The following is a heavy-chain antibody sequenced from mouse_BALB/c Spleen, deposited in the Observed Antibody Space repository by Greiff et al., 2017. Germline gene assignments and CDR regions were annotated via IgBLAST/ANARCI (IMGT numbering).Heavy chain of an antibody. V-gene: IGHV2-9-2*01. J-gene: IGHJ2*01. CDR1: GFSLTSYD. Sequence: QVQLQQSGPGLVAPSQSLSITCTVSGFSLTSYDISWIRQPPGKGLEWLGVIWTGGGTNYNSAFMSRLSISKDNSKSQVFLKMNSLQTDDTAIYYCVRDSGTGVFDYWGQGTTLTVSS. CDR2: IWTGGGT. CDR3: VRDSGTGVFDY. D-gene: IGHD4-1*01.